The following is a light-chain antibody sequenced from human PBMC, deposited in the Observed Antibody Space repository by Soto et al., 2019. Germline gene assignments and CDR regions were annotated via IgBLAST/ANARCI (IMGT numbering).Light chain of an antibody. CDR3: CSYAGRYTRV. Sequence: QSALTQPRSVSGSPGQSVTISCTGTSSDVGGYNYVSWYQQHPGKAPKLMIYDVSKRPSGVPDRFSGSKSANTASLTISGLQAEDEADYYCCSYAGRYTRVFGGGTKLTVL. V-gene: IGLV2-11*01. CDR2: DVS. CDR1: SSDVGGYNY. J-gene: IGLJ2*01.